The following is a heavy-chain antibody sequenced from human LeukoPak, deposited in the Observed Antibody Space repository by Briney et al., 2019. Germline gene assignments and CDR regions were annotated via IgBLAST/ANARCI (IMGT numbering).Heavy chain of an antibody. V-gene: IGHV4-31*11. Sequence: ASETLSLTCVVAVRSITTGGYYWTWIRQFPGKGPEWIGYVSYTGSNNYNPSPKSRLTISVDTYKSQFSLKLSSVTAADTAVYYCARRVGKYPTYYFDYWGQGALVTVSS. J-gene: IGHJ4*02. CDR3: ARRVGKYPTYYFDY. CDR2: VSYTGSN. CDR1: VRSITTGGYY. D-gene: IGHD1-26*01.